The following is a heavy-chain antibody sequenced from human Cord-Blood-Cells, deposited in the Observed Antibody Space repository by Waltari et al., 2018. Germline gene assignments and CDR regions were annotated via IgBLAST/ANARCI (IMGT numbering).Heavy chain of an antibody. D-gene: IGHD6-13*01. J-gene: IGHJ4*02. CDR1: GGSISSGDYY. Sequence: QVQLQESGQGLVKPSQTLSLTCTVSGGSISSGDYYWSWIRQPPGKGLEWIGYIYYSGSTYYNPSLKSRVTISVDTSKNQFSLKLSSVTAADTAVYYCARVGIAAAGTIDYWGQGTLVTVSS. CDR3: ARVGIAAAGTIDY. CDR2: IYYSGST. V-gene: IGHV4-30-4*08.